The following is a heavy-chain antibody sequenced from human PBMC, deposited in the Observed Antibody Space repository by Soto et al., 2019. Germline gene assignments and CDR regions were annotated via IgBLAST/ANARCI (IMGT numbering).Heavy chain of an antibody. Sequence: GGSLRLSCAASGFTFSSYGMHWVRQAPGKGLEWVAVIWYDGSNKYYADSVKGRFTISRDNSKNTLYLQMNSLRAEDTAVYYCARDSGPGSSGWNPTPALDYWGQGTLVTVSS. D-gene: IGHD6-19*01. CDR2: IWYDGSNK. V-gene: IGHV3-33*01. J-gene: IGHJ4*02. CDR3: ARDSGPGSSGWNPTPALDY. CDR1: GFTFSSYG.